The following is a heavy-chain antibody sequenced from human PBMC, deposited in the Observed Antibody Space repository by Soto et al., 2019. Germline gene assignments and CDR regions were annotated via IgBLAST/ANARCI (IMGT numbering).Heavy chain of an antibody. CDR1: GFTFGDYA. J-gene: IGHJ5*02. CDR2: IRSKAYGGTT. Sequence: PGGSLRLSCTASGFTFGDYAMSWVRLAPGKGLEWVGVIRSKAYGGTTEYAAGVKGRFTISRDDSKSIAYLQMNSLKTEDTAVYYCTRVGSYDFWSRYSYTWFDPWRQGT. D-gene: IGHD3-3*01. V-gene: IGHV3-49*04. CDR3: TRVGSYDFWSRYSYTWFDP.